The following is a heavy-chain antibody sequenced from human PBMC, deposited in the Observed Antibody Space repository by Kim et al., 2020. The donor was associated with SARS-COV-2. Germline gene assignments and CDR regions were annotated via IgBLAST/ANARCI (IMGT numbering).Heavy chain of an antibody. D-gene: IGHD6-13*01. CDR3: ARRVAASGTVLGY. Sequence: YAQRLQGRVNMTRNTSISTAYMELSSLRSEDTAVYYCARRVAASGTVLGYWGQGTLVTVSS. J-gene: IGHJ4*02. V-gene: IGHV1-8*01.